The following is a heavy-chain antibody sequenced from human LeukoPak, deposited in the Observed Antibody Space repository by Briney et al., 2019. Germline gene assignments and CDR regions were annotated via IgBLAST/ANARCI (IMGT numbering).Heavy chain of an antibody. D-gene: IGHD3-22*01. V-gene: IGHV4-34*01. J-gene: IGHJ6*03. CDR1: GGSFSGYD. Sequence: SETLSLTCAVYGGSFSGYDWSWIRQPPGKGLEWIGEINHSGSTNYNPSLKSRVSISVDTSKNQFSLKLSSVTAADTAVYYCARGGYYYDSSGYFPSMDVWGKGTTVTVSS. CDR3: ARGGYYYDSSGYFPSMDV. CDR2: INHSGST.